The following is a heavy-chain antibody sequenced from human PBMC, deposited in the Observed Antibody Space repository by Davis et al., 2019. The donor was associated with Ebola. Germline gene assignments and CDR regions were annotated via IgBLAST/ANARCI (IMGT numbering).Heavy chain of an antibody. V-gene: IGHV3-7*03. D-gene: IGHD6-6*01. Sequence: GGSLRLSCAASGFTFSSYGMSWVRQAPGKGLEWVANIKQDGSEKYYVDSVKGRFTISSDNAKNSLYLQMNSLRAEDTAVYYCASGLVGNWGQGTLVTVSS. CDR3: ASGLVGN. J-gene: IGHJ4*02. CDR1: GFTFSSYG. CDR2: IKQDGSEK.